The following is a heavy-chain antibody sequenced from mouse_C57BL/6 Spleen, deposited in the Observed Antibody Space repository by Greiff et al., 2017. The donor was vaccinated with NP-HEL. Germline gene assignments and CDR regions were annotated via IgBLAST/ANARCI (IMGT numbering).Heavy chain of an antibody. Sequence: VKLQQSGPELVKPGASVKISCKASGYAFSSSWMNWVKQRPGKGLEWIGRIYPGDGDTNYNGKFKGKATLTADKSSSTAYMQLSSLTSEDSAVYFCAREGGYYYYYFDYWGQGTTLTVSS. CDR1: GYAFSSSW. V-gene: IGHV1-82*01. D-gene: IGHD2-3*01. CDR2: IYPGDGDT. J-gene: IGHJ2*01. CDR3: AREGGYYYYYFDY.